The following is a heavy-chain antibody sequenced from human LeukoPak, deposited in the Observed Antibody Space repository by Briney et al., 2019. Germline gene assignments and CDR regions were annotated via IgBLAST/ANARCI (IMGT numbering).Heavy chain of an antibody. J-gene: IGHJ4*02. CDR1: GFTFSIYA. V-gene: IGHV3-23*01. Sequence: GGSLRLSCAASGFTFSIYAMSWVRHAPGKWLEWVSAISGSGGSTYYADSVKGRFTISRDNSKNTLYLQMNSLRAEDTAVYYCANPPLEPPFDYWGQGTPVTVSS. CDR3: ANPPLEPPFDY. CDR2: ISGSGGST. D-gene: IGHD1-1*01.